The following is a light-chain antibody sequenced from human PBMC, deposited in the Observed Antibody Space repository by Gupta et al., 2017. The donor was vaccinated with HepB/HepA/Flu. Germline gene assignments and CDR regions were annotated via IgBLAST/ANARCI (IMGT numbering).Light chain of an antibody. CDR2: AAS. V-gene: IGKV1-39*01. Sequence: QMTQSPSSLSASVGDRVTITCRASQSISSYLNWYQQKPGKAPKLLIYAASSLQSGVPSRFSGSGSGTDFTLTISSLQPEDFATYYCQQSYSTPLTFGGGTKVEIK. CDR3: QQSYSTPLT. CDR1: QSISSY. J-gene: IGKJ4*01.